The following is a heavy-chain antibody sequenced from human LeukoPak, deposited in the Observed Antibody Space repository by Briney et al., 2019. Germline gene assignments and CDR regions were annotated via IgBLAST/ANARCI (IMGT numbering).Heavy chain of an antibody. V-gene: IGHV1-2*02. D-gene: IGHD2-2*01. Sequence: ASVKVSCKASGYIFTGYYMHWVRQAPGQGLEWMGWINPNSGGTNYAQKFQGRVTMTRDTSISTAYMELSRLRSDDTAVYYCARFVDQVVVPAAHPDQGDYDYWGQGTLVTFSS. CDR2: INPNSGGT. J-gene: IGHJ4*02. CDR1: GYIFTGYY. CDR3: ARFVDQVVVPAAHPDQGDYDY.